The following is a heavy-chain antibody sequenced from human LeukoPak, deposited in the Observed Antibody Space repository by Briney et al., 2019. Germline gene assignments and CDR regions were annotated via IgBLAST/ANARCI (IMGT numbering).Heavy chain of an antibody. V-gene: IGHV4-59*01. CDR1: GGSISSYY. CDR3: ARGGYYDSSGYLDY. J-gene: IGHJ4*02. D-gene: IGHD3-22*01. Sequence: PSETLSLTCTVSGGSISSYYWSWIRQPPGKGLEWIGYIYYSGNTNYNPSLKSRVTISVDTSKNQFSLKLSSVTAADTAVYYCARGGYYDSSGYLDYWGQGTLVTVSP. CDR2: IYYSGNT.